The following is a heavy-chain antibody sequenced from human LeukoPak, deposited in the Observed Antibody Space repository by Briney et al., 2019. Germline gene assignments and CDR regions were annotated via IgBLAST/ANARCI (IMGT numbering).Heavy chain of an antibody. Sequence: ASVKVSCKASGYTFTSYYMHWVRQAPGQGLERMGIINPSGGSTSYAQKFQGRVTMTRDMSTSTVYMELSSLRSEDTAVYYCARGSYDSSGYYNTEYFQHWGQGTLVTVSS. CDR1: GYTFTSYY. J-gene: IGHJ1*01. D-gene: IGHD3-22*01. CDR3: ARGSYDSSGYYNTEYFQH. CDR2: INPSGGST. V-gene: IGHV1-46*01.